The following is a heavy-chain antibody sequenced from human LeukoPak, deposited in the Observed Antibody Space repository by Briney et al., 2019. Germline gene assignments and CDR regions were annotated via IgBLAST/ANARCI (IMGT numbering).Heavy chain of an antibody. V-gene: IGHV3-23*01. CDR1: GFTFSSYA. D-gene: IGHD3-9*01. CDR2: ISGSGGST. J-gene: IGHJ4*02. Sequence: GGSLRLSCAASGFTFSSYAMSWVRQAPRKGLEWVSAISGSGGSTYYADSVKGRFTISRDNSKNTLYLQMNSLRAEDTAVYYCAKDSGSYDRGRFDYWGQGTLVTVSS. CDR3: AKDSGSYDRGRFDY.